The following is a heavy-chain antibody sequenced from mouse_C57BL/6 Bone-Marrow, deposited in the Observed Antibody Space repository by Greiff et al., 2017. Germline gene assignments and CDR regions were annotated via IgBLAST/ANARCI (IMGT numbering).Heavy chain of an antibody. CDR2: IDPENGDT. CDR1: GFNIKDDY. V-gene: IGHV14-4*01. D-gene: IGHD1-1*01. CDR3: TTWYYGSSCFDV. J-gene: IGHJ1*03. Sequence: VQLQQSGAELVRPGASVKLSCTASGFNIKDDYMHWVKQRPEQGLEWIGWIDPENGDTEYASKFQGKATITADTSSNTAYLPLSSLTSEDTAVYYCTTWYYGSSCFDVWGTGTTVTVSS.